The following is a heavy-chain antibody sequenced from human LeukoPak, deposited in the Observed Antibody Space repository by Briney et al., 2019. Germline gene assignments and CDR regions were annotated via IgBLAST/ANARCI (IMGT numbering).Heavy chain of an antibody. J-gene: IGHJ6*02. D-gene: IGHD3-9*01. CDR2: INSDGSST. Sequence: GGSLRLSCAASGFTFSSYWMRWVRQAPGKGLVWVSRINSDGSSTSYADSVKGRFTISRDNAKNTLYLQMNSLRAEDTAVYYCAREGRYFDWLGYYYGMDVWGQGTTVTVSS. CDR1: GFTFSSYW. V-gene: IGHV3-74*01. CDR3: AREGRYFDWLGYYYGMDV.